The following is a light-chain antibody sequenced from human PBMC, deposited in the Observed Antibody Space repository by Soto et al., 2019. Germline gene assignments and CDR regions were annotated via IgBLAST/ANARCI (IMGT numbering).Light chain of an antibody. CDR1: QSVTRHS. CDR3: QQYTSSLIT. Sequence: EIVLTQSPATLSLSPGERATLSCRASQSVTRHSLAWYQQKPGQAPWLLIYDASSRATGIPDRFSCSGSGTDFTLTISRLDPEDFAVYYCQQYTSSLITFGQGTRLEI. J-gene: IGKJ5*01. CDR2: DAS. V-gene: IGKV3-20*01.